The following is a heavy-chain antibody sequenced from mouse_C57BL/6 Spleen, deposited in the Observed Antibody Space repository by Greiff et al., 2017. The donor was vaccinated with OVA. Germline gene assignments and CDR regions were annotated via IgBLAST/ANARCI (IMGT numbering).Heavy chain of an antibody. Sequence: VQLQQPGAELVRPGSSVKLSCKASGYTFTSYWMDWVKQRPGQGLEWIGNIYPSDSDTHYNQKFKDKATLTVDKSSSTAYMQLSSLTSEDSAFYYCARREITTSPGFAYWGQGTLVTVSA. CDR3: ARREITTSPGFAY. D-gene: IGHD1-1*01. V-gene: IGHV1-61*01. J-gene: IGHJ3*01. CDR1: GYTFTSYW. CDR2: IYPSDSDT.